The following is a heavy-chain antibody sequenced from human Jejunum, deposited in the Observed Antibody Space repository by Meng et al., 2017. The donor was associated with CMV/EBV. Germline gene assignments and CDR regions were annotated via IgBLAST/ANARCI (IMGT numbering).Heavy chain of an antibody. CDR1: CDGYS. CDR3: TRAFDSHYYYYAIEV. J-gene: IGHJ6*02. CDR2: IRSKEHGGTT. Sequence: CDGYSLAWVRQAPGKGLEWVSLIRSKEHGGTTEYAASVKGRFTVSRDDSKSVAYLQMNSLKTEDTAVYYCTRAFDSHYYYYAIEVWGQGTTVTVSS. D-gene: IGHD3-9*01. V-gene: IGHV3-49*04.